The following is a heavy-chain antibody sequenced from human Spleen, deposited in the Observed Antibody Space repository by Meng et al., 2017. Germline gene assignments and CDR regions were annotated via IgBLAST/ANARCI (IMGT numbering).Heavy chain of an antibody. CDR3: ARGPTTVAHDFDY. J-gene: IGHJ4*02. D-gene: IGHD4-11*01. V-gene: IGHV4-34*01. Sequence: VQLQQGGRGLLKPSGTLSLTCVFFGGSFSYYYWSWTRQPPGKGLEWIGEINHRGNTNYNSFLESRVTISVDTSQNSLSLKLSSVTAADSAVYYCARGPTTVAHDFDYWGQGTLVTVSS. CDR2: INHRGNT. CDR1: GGSFSYYY.